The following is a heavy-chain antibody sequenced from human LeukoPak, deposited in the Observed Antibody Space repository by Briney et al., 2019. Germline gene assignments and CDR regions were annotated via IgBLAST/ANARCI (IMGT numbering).Heavy chain of an antibody. D-gene: IGHD5-18*01. J-gene: IGHJ4*02. CDR2: ISAYDGNT. Sequence: ASVKVSCKASGYIFSTYGINWVRQAPGQGLEWMGRISAYDGNTNYAQRLQGRVTITTDTSTTTAYMELRSLKSDDTAVYYCARAVDSYGYPTPFDYWGQGTLVTVSS. CDR3: ARAVDSYGYPTPFDY. CDR1: GYIFSTYG. V-gene: IGHV1-18*01.